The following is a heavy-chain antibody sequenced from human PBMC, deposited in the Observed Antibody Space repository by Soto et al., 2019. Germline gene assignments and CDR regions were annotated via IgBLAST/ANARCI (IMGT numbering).Heavy chain of an antibody. V-gene: IGHV4-34*01. J-gene: IGHJ4*02. D-gene: IGHD6-13*01. CDR1: GGSFSGYY. Sequence: SETLSLTCAVYGGSFSGYYWSWIRQPPGKGLEWIGEINHSGSTNYNPSLESRVTISVDTSKNQFSLKLSSVTAADTAVYYCASPSSSGNIGRFDYWGQGTLVTVSS. CDR2: INHSGST. CDR3: ASPSSSGNIGRFDY.